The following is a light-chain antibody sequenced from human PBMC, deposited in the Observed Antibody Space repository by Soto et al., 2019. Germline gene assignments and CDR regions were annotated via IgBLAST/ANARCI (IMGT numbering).Light chain of an antibody. CDR2: GAS. V-gene: IGKV3-20*01. J-gene: IGKJ3*01. Sequence: EIVLTQSPGTLSLSPGDRATISCRASQCVSSSYLAWYQKTPGQAPRLLIYGASTSATGIPDRFSGSGSGTDFTLTISRVEPEDFAVYYCQHYGSSPPITFGPGTKVDVK. CDR1: QCVSSSY. CDR3: QHYGSSPPIT.